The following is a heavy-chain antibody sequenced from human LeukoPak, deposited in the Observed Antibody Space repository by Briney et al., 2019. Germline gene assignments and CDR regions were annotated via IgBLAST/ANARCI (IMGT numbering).Heavy chain of an antibody. CDR1: GEPFSGYY. V-gene: IGHV4-34*01. J-gene: IGHJ4*02. CDR2: INRSGNT. D-gene: IGHD1-14*01. CDR3: ARLVPEPFFQLNPEGYYDS. Sequence: SETLSLTCGVSGEPFSGYYWGWIRQPPGKGLELIGEINRSGNTDYNPSLKSRASISIDTSKNQFSPKMISVTAADTAVYYCARLVPEPFFQLNPEGYYDSWGQGTLVTVSS.